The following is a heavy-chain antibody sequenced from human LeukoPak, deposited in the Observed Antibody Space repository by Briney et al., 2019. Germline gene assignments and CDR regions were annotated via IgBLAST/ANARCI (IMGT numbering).Heavy chain of an antibody. CDR2: IYYSGST. D-gene: IGHD1-1*01. CDR3: ARDRLQLQS. CDR1: GGSISSYY. J-gene: IGHJ5*02. Sequence: PSETLSLTCIVSGGSISSYYWSWIRQPPGKGLEWIGYIYYSGSTNYNPSLKSRVTISGDTSKNQFSLKLSSVTAADTAVYYCARDRLQLQSWGQGTLVTVSS. V-gene: IGHV4-59*01.